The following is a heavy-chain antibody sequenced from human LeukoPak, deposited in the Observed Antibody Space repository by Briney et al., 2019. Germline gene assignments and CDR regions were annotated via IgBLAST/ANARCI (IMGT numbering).Heavy chain of an antibody. Sequence: PGGSLRLSCAASGFTFDDYAMPWVRQAPGKGLEWVSSISWNSGSIGYADSVKGRFTISRDNSKNTLYLQMNSLRAEDTAVYYCAKDLGCGGDCYSVPDAFDIWGQGTMVTVSS. CDR3: AKDLGCGGDCYSVPDAFDI. J-gene: IGHJ3*02. V-gene: IGHV3-9*01. CDR2: ISWNSGSI. CDR1: GFTFDDYA. D-gene: IGHD2-21*02.